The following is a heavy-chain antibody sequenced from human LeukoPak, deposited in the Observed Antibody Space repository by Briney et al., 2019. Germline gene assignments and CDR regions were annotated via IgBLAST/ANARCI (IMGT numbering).Heavy chain of an antibody. Sequence: SETLSLTCTVSGGSISSSSYYWGWIRQPPGKGLEWIGSIYYSGSTYYNPSLKSRATISVDTSKNQFSLKLSSVTAADTAVYYCARVIRRLVRGPPALFDPWGQGTLVTVSS. CDR2: IYYSGST. CDR3: ARVIRRLVRGPPALFDP. V-gene: IGHV4-39*07. D-gene: IGHD3-10*01. J-gene: IGHJ5*02. CDR1: GGSISSSSYY.